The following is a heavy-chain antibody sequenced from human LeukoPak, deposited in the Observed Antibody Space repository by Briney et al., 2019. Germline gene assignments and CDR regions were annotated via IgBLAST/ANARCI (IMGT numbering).Heavy chain of an antibody. D-gene: IGHD3-16*01. CDR1: GFTFSAYS. J-gene: IGHJ5*02. CDR3: ARGDLLYGFDP. Sequence: GGSLRLSCAASGFTFSAYSMNWVRQAPGKGLEWVSSISNSGSYIYYSDSVKGRFTLSRDNAKNSLFLQMNSLRAEDTAVYYCARGDLLYGFDPWGQGTLVTVSS. CDR2: ISNSGSYI. V-gene: IGHV3-21*01.